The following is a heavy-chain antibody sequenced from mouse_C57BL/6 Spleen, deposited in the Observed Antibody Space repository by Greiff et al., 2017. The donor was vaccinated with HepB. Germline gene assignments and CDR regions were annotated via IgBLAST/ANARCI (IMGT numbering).Heavy chain of an antibody. CDR1: GYTFTSYW. D-gene: IGHD1-1*01. CDR3: ATSGVFITTVVATRGYAMDY. V-gene: IGHV1-55*01. J-gene: IGHJ4*01. CDR2: IYPGSGST. Sequence: VQLQQPGAELVKPGASVKMSCKASGYTFTSYWITWVKQRPGQGLEWIGDIYPGSGSTNYNEKFKSKATLTVDTSSSTAYMQLSSLTSEDSAVYYCATSGVFITTVVATRGYAMDYWGQGTSVTVSS.